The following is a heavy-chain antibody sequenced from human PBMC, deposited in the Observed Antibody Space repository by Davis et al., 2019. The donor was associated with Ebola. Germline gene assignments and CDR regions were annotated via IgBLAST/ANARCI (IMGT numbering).Heavy chain of an antibody. J-gene: IGHJ6*02. CDR3: ARIGAIGGAGAHYYYYGMDV. V-gene: IGHV4-34*01. CDR2: INDSGST. CDR1: GGSFSGYY. D-gene: IGHD1-26*01. Sequence: SETLSLTCAVYGGSFSGYYWSWIRQSPGMGLEWIGEINDSGSTNYNPSLRSRVSILVDRSKNQFSLKLSSVTAADTAVYYCARIGAIGGAGAHYYYYGMDVWGQGTTVTVSS.